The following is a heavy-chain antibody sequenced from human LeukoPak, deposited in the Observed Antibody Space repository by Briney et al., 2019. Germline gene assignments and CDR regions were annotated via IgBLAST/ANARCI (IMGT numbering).Heavy chain of an antibody. Sequence: PGGSLRLSCTASGFTFGDYAMSWFRQAPGKGLEWVGFISSKDYGETTEYAASVKGRFTISRDDSKSIAYLQMNSLKTEDTAVYFCTRGAPTGDIVVVVAATLFDPWGQGTLVTVSS. V-gene: IGHV3-49*03. CDR1: GFTFGDYA. CDR3: TRGAPTGDIVVVVAATLFDP. J-gene: IGHJ5*02. D-gene: IGHD2-15*01. CDR2: ISSKDYGETT.